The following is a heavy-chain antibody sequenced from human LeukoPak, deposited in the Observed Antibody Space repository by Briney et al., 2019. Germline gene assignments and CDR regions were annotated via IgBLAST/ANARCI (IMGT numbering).Heavy chain of an antibody. CDR2: ISSSSRYI. CDR3: ARDREEDYYMDV. V-gene: IGHV3-21*01. Sequence: PGGSLRLSCAASGFTFNRYSMNWVRQAPGKGLEWVSSISSSSRYIYYADSVKGRFTISRDNAKNSLYLQMNSLRAEDTAVYYCARDREEDYYMDVWGKGTTVTGSS. J-gene: IGHJ6*03. CDR1: GFTFNRYS.